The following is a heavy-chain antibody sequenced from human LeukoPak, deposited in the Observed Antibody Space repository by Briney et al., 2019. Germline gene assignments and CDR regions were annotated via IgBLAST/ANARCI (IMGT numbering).Heavy chain of an antibody. CDR2: ISGSGGST. CDR1: GFTFSSYA. J-gene: IGHJ4*02. CDR3: GKVSGSSWYYFDY. V-gene: IGHV3-23*01. Sequence: GGSLRLSCPASGFTFSSYAMRWVRQAPGKGLEWVSAISGSGGSTYYADAVMGRFTISRDNSKNLLFLQMSSVRAEDTALYYCGKVSGSSWYYFDYWGKGTLVTVPS. D-gene: IGHD6-13*01.